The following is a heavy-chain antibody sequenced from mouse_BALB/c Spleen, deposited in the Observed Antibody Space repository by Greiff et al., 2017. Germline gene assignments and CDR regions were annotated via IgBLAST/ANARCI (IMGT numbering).Heavy chain of an antibody. V-gene: IGHV5-4*02. CDR2: ISDGGSYT. Sequence: EVKLVESGGGLVKPGGSLKLSCAASGFTFSDYYMYWVRQTPEKRLEWVATISDGGSYTYYPDSVKGRFTISRDNAKNNLYLQMSSLKSEDTAMYYCAREGSFYAMDYWGQGTSVTVSS. J-gene: IGHJ4*01. CDR3: AREGSFYAMDY. CDR1: GFTFSDYY.